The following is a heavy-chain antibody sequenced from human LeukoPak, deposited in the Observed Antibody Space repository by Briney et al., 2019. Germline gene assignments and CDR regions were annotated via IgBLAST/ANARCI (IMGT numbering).Heavy chain of an antibody. V-gene: IGHV3-30*01. Sequence: GRSLRLSCAASGFTFSSYPMHWVRQAPGKGLEWVAVVSDDGNKKFDADFVKGRFTISRDNSKNTLYLQMNSLRGEDTAVYYCARGQLLLERYFYYTDVWGKGTTVTVSS. D-gene: IGHD2-2*01. CDR2: VSDDGNKK. CDR1: GFTFSSYP. CDR3: ARGQLLLERYFYYTDV. J-gene: IGHJ6*03.